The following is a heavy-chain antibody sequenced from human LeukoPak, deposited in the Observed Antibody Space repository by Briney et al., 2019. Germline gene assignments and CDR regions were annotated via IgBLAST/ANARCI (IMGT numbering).Heavy chain of an antibody. CDR1: GFTFTSSA. V-gene: IGHV1-58*02. Sequence: ASVKVSCKASGFTFTSSAMQWVRQARGQRLEWIGWIVVGSGNTNYAQKFQERVTITRDMSTSTAYMELSRLRSEDTAVYYCAAARNYDFWSGYPPGLEFDPWGQGTLVTVSS. D-gene: IGHD3-3*01. J-gene: IGHJ5*02. CDR3: AAARNYDFWSGYPPGLEFDP. CDR2: IVVGSGNT.